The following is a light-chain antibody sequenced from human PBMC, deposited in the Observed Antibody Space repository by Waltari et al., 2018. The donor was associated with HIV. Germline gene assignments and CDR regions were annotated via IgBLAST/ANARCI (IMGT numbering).Light chain of an antibody. Sequence: QSVLTQPPSVSGAPGQRVTISCSGTTSTVGAHAVNWYRHLPGAAPKVVIFSSDERPSGVPDRFSGSKSGTSASLAISGLHSDDEGTYYCSTWDDSLNVVVFGGGTTLTVL. CDR1: TSTVGAHA. CDR2: SSD. J-gene: IGLJ2*01. CDR3: STWDDSLNVVV. V-gene: IGLV1-44*01.